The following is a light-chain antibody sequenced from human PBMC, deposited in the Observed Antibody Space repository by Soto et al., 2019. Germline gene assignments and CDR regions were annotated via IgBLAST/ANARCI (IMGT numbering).Light chain of an antibody. CDR2: LGS. Sequence: DIVMTQSPLSLPVTPGEPASISCRSSQSLLHSNGYNYLDWYLQKPGQSPQLLIYLGSNRASGVPDRFSGSGSGTDFTLKISRVEAEDVGVYYCMQPLQSWTVRQGNKVDSK. CDR1: QSLLHSNGYNY. V-gene: IGKV2-28*01. J-gene: IGKJ1*01. CDR3: MQPLQSWT.